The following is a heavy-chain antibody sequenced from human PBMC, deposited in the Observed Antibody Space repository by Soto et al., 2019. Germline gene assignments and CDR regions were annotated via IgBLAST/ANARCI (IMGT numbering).Heavy chain of an antibody. Sequence: SETLSLTCTVSGGSISSSSYYWGWIRQPPGKGLEWIGSIYYSGSTYYNPSLKSRVTISVDTSKNQFSLKLSSVTAEDTAVYYCARHRGENVPYGLDVWGQGTTVTSP. V-gene: IGHV4-39*01. CDR1: GGSISSSSYY. CDR3: ARHRGENVPYGLDV. CDR2: IYYSGST. D-gene: IGHD1-1*01. J-gene: IGHJ6*02.